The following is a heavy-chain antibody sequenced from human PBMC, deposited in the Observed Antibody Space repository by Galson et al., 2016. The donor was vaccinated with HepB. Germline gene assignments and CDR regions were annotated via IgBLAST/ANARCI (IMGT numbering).Heavy chain of an antibody. Sequence: VKVSCKASGYTFTNFGMIWVRQAPGQGLEWMGWIGVYNGDRNYAKKFQGRIIITTDTSTTTASLEVRRLRPDDTAVYFCARTSRYRSDLLTGDHWGQGTLVTVSS. CDR1: GYTFTNFG. CDR2: IGVYNGDR. CDR3: ARTSRYRSDLLTGDH. D-gene: IGHD3-9*01. V-gene: IGHV1-18*01. J-gene: IGHJ5*02.